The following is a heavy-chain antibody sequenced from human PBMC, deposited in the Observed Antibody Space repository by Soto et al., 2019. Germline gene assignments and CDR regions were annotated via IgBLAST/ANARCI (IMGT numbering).Heavy chain of an antibody. J-gene: IGHJ4*02. D-gene: IGHD3-10*01. CDR1: GYTFTSYG. CDR2: ISAYNGNT. V-gene: IGHV1-18*01. Sequence: QVQLVQSGAEVKKPGASVKVSCKASGYTFTSYGISWVRQAPGQGLEWMGWISAYNGNTNHAKKLQGRVTMTTDTTTSTAYMELRSLRSDETVVYYCARDKGDGSGSYYGYWGQGTLVTVSS. CDR3: ARDKGDGSGSYYGY.